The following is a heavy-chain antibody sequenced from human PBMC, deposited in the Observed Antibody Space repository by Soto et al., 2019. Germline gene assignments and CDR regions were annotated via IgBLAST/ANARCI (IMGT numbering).Heavy chain of an antibody. CDR2: INAGNGNT. CDR1: GYTFPAYN. CDR3: ARVAPSGGAVPRFDP. Sequence: QVQLVQSGAEVKEPGASVRLSCKAFGYTFPAYNIHWVRQAPGQGLEWMGWINAGNGNTRSSRKFQGRVIITRDTSATTAYLEVDSLRSEDTAIYYCARVAPSGGAVPRFDPWGQGTLLTVSS. D-gene: IGHD4-17*01. V-gene: IGHV1-3*01. J-gene: IGHJ5*02.